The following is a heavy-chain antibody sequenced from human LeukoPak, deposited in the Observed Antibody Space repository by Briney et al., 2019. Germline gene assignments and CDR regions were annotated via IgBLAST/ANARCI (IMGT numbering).Heavy chain of an antibody. CDR2: IYHSGST. V-gene: IGHV4-38-2*02. CDR1: GYSISSGYY. CDR3: ARDSISLASGSPIYYFDY. Sequence: SETLSLTCTVSGYSISSGYYWGWIRQPPGKGLEWIGSIYHSGSTYYNPSLKSRVTISVDTSKNQFSLKLGSVTAADTAVYYCARDSISLASGSPIYYFDYWGQGTLVAVSS. J-gene: IGHJ4*02. D-gene: IGHD6-25*01.